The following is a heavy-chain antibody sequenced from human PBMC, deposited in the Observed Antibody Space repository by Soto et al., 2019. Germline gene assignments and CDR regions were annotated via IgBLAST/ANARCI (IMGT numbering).Heavy chain of an antibody. CDR3: ATGLGY. V-gene: IGHV3-15*07. Sequence: EVPLVESGGDLVKPGGSLRLSCAASGITFSDAWMNWVRQAPGKGLEWVGRIKSKRDGGTTDFAAPVKGRFSISRDDSKSTVYLQMNSLATEDTAMYYCATGLGYWGQGTLVTVSS. CDR2: IKSKRDGGTT. CDR1: GITFSDAW. J-gene: IGHJ4*02.